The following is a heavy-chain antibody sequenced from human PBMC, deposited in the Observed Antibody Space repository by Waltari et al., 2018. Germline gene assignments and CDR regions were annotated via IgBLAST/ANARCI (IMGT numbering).Heavy chain of an antibody. CDR3: ARDRYVVAQGGYMDV. CDR2: ISYDGSNK. V-gene: IGHV3-30-3*01. J-gene: IGHJ6*03. D-gene: IGHD2-15*01. CDR1: GFTFSSYA. Sequence: QVQLVESGGGVVQPGRSLRLSCAASGFTFSSYAMHWVRQAPGKGLEWVAVISYDGSNKYYADSVKGRFTISRDNSKNTLYLQMNSLRAEDTAVYYCARDRYVVAQGGYMDVWGKGTTVTVSS.